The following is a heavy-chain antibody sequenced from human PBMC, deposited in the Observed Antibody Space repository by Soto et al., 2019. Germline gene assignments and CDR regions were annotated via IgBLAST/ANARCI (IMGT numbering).Heavy chain of an antibody. V-gene: IGHV3-23*01. CDR2: ISGGGGST. CDR3: ASRNYYDSRGYYYLYYFDY. J-gene: IGHJ4*02. Sequence: PGGSLRLSCAASGFTFDDYGMSWVRQAPGKGLEWVSAISGGGGSTYYADSVKGRFTISRDNSKNTLYLQMNSLRAEDTAVYYCASRNYYDSRGYYYLYYFDYWGQGTLVTVSS. CDR1: GFTFDDYG. D-gene: IGHD3-22*01.